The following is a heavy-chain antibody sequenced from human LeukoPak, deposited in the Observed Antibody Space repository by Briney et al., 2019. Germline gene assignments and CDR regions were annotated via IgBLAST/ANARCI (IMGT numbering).Heavy chain of an antibody. CDR1: GGSISTSNYY. D-gene: IGHD1-26*01. CDR3: ASSRLGRSGSKRVWFDP. J-gene: IGHJ5*02. V-gene: IGHV4-39*07. CDR2: IFYSGST. Sequence: PSETLSLTCTVSGGSISTSNYYWGWIRQPPGKGLEWIGNIFYSGSTYYSPSLKSRVTISVDTSKNQFSLKLSSVTAADTAVYYCASSRLGRSGSKRVWFDPWGQGTLVTVSS.